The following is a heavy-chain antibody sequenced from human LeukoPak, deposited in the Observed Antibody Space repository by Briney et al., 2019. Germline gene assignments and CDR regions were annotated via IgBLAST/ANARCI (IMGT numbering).Heavy chain of an antibody. V-gene: IGHV3-74*01. J-gene: IGHJ4*02. CDR1: GFTFSSYW. CDR2: INNAGSRT. Sequence: GGSLRLSCAASGFTFSSYWMHWLRQAPGKGLVWVSRINNAGSRTTYADSVKGRFTISRDNAKNTLYLQMNSLRDEDTAVFYCARSRYDYIWGIDYWGQGTLVTISS. D-gene: IGHD3-16*01. CDR3: ARSRYDYIWGIDY.